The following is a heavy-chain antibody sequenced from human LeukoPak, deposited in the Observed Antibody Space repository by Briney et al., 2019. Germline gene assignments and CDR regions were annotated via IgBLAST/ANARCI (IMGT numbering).Heavy chain of an antibody. CDR2: IITIFGTA. V-gene: IGHV1-69*05. D-gene: IGHD5-24*01. Sequence: ASVRVSCKASGGTFSSYAISWVRHAPGQGLEWMGGIITIFGTANYAQTFQGRVTITTDESTSTAYMELSSLRSEDTAVYYCALGMATTTYYFDYWGQGTLVTVSS. CDR1: GGTFSSYA. CDR3: ALGMATTTYYFDY. J-gene: IGHJ4*02.